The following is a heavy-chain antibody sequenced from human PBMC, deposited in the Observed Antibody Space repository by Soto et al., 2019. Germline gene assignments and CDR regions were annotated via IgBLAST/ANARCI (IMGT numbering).Heavy chain of an antibody. CDR3: AKDRTDPYCGGDCYSNYFDY. D-gene: IGHD2-21*02. V-gene: IGHV3-23*01. CDR2: ISGSGGST. J-gene: IGHJ4*02. Sequence: GGSLRLSCAASGFTFSSYAMSWVRQAPGKGLEWVSAISGSGGSTYYADSVKGRFTISRDNSKNTLYLQMNSLRAEDTAVYYCAKDRTDPYCGGDCYSNYFDYWGQGTLVTVSS. CDR1: GFTFSSYA.